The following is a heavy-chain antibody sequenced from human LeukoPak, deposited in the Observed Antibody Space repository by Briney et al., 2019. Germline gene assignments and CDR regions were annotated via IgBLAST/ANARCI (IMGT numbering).Heavy chain of an antibody. CDR1: GFTFSDYY. CDR3: ARVSTYYYGSGSYYPHNWFDP. D-gene: IGHD3-10*01. J-gene: IGHJ5*02. CDR2: ISSSSSYT. V-gene: IGHV3-11*06. Sequence: GGSLRLSCAASGFTFSDYYMSWIRQAPGKGLEWVSYISSSSSYTNYADSVKGRFTISRDNDKNSLYLQMNSLRADDTAVYYCARVSTYYYGSGSYYPHNWFDPWGQGTLVTVSS.